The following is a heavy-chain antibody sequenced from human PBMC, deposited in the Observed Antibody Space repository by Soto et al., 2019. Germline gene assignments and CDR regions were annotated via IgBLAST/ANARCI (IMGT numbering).Heavy chain of an antibody. D-gene: IGHD1-7*01. CDR1: GDSISSGSYY. CDR2: ISTTGNT. CDR3: EGESGENWSYEAY. Sequence: PSETLSLTCIVSGDSISSGSYYWGWIRQSAGKGLEWIGRISTTGNTHYNPSLESRVTMSLDTSKNQFSLKLTSVTAADTAVYYCEGESGENWSYEAYWGQGTLVTVSS. V-gene: IGHV4-61*02. J-gene: IGHJ4*02.